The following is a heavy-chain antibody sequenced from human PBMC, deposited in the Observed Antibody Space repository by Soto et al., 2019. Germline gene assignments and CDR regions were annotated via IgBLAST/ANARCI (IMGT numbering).Heavy chain of an antibody. Sequence: QVQLVQSGAEVKKPGSSVKVSCKASGGTFSSYAISWVRQAPGQGLEWMGGIIPIFGTANYAQKFQGRVTITADESTSTAYMELSSLRSEDTAVYYCARLSSRSAYSNYILDYWGKGTLVTVSS. CDR2: IIPIFGTA. CDR3: ARLSSRSAYSNYILDY. D-gene: IGHD4-4*01. J-gene: IGHJ4*02. V-gene: IGHV1-69*01. CDR1: GGTFSSYA.